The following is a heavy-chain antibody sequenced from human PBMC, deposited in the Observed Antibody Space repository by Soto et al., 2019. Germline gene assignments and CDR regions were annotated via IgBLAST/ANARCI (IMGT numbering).Heavy chain of an antibody. CDR3: ARVGGKPDYYYYYGMDV. Sequence: PGGSLRLSCAASGFTFSSYGMHWVRQAPGKGLEWVAVIWYDGSNKYYVDSVKGRFTISRDNSKNTLYLQMNSLRAEDTAVYYCARVGGKPDYYYYYGMDVWGQGTMVTVSS. D-gene: IGHD1-26*01. CDR1: GFTFSSYG. V-gene: IGHV3-33*01. CDR2: IWYDGSNK. J-gene: IGHJ6*02.